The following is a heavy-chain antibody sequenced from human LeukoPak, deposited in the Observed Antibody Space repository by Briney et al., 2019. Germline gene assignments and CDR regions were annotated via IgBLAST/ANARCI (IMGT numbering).Heavy chain of an antibody. CDR1: GGSISSGGYY. D-gene: IGHD6-19*01. CDR3: ARHKEQWLASFDY. V-gene: IGHV4-31*03. Sequence: SETLSLTCTVSGGSISSGGYYWSWIRQHPGKGLEWIRYIYYSGSTYYNPSLKSRVTISVDTSKNQFSLKLSSVTAADTAVYYCARHKEQWLASFDYWGQGTLVTVSS. CDR2: IYYSGST. J-gene: IGHJ4*02.